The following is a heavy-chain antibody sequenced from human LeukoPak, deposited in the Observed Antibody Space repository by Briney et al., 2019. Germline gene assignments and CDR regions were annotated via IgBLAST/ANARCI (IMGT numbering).Heavy chain of an antibody. CDR3: AKDRSTTWSFDY. CDR2: ISDDGSRK. J-gene: IGHJ4*02. D-gene: IGHD6-13*01. V-gene: IGHV3-30*18. Sequence: PGGSLRLSCAASGSTFSFSGMYWVRQAPGKGLEWLAFISDDGSRKYFADSVKGRFTISRDNSKNTLFLQMNSLRTEDTAVYYCAKDRSTTWSFDYWGQGTLVTVSS. CDR1: GSTFSFSG.